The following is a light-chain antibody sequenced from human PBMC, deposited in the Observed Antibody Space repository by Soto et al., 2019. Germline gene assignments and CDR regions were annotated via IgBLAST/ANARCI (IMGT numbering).Light chain of an antibody. CDR1: QSVLSSSNNKNY. CDR2: WAS. V-gene: IGKV4-1*01. J-gene: IGKJ2*01. Sequence: DIVMTQSPYSLVVSLGERATISCRSSQSVLSSSNNKNYLTWYQHKPGQPPKLLIYWASTRESGVPDRFSGSGSGTDFTLTISSLQAEDVAVYYCQQYYSAPYTFGQGTKLEIK. CDR3: QQYYSAPYT.